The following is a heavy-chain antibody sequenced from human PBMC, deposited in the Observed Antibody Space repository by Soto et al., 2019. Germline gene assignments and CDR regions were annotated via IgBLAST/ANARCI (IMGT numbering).Heavy chain of an antibody. J-gene: IGHJ4*02. CDR3: ASGLAARYYFDY. D-gene: IGHD6-6*01. CDR1: GGTFSSYA. CDR2: IIPIFGTG. Sequence: GASVKVSCKASGGTFSSYAISWVRQAPGQGLEWMGGIIPIFGTGNYAQKFQGRVTITADESTSTAYMELSSLRSEDTAVYYCASGLAARYYFDYWGQGTLVTVSS. V-gene: IGHV1-69*13.